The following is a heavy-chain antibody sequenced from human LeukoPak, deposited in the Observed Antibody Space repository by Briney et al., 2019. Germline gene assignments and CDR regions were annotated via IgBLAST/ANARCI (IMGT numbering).Heavy chain of an antibody. CDR2: IYWNDDE. CDR3: AHRLEYTRSFDY. CDR1: GFSLSTSGVG. Sequence: SGPTLVNPTQTVTLTCTFSGFSLSTSGVGVGWIRQAPGKALKWLALIYWNDDERYSPSLKSRLTITKDTSKNQVVLTMIHMDPVDTATYYCAHRLEYTRSFDYWGQGTLVTVSS. D-gene: IGHD6-6*01. J-gene: IGHJ4*02. V-gene: IGHV2-5*01.